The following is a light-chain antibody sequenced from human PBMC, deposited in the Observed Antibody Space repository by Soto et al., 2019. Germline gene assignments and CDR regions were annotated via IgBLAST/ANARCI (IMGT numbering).Light chain of an antibody. V-gene: IGKV2-24*01. CDR1: QSLVHSGGNTY. Sequence: DIVLTQTPLSSPVTLGQPASISCRSSQSLVHSGGNTYLTWLQQRPGQPPRLLIYMISNRFSGVPDRFSGSGAGTDFTLKISRVEAEDVGVYYCMQATQAYTFGQGTKLEIK. CDR2: MIS. J-gene: IGKJ2*01. CDR3: MQATQAYT.